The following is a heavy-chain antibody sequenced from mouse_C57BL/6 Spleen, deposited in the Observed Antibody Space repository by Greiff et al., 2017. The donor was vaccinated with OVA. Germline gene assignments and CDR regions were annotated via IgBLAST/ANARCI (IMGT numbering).Heavy chain of an antibody. CDR3: ARSNVYYGSSYGDAMDY. J-gene: IGHJ4*01. Sequence: VQLQQPGAELVMPGASVKLSCKASGYTFTSYWMHWVKQRPGQGPEWIGEIDPSDSYTNYNQKFKGKSTLTVDKSSSTAYMQLSSLTSEDSAVYYCARSNVYYGSSYGDAMDYWGQGTSVTVSS. CDR2: IDPSDSYT. D-gene: IGHD1-1*01. V-gene: IGHV1-69*01. CDR1: GYTFTSYW.